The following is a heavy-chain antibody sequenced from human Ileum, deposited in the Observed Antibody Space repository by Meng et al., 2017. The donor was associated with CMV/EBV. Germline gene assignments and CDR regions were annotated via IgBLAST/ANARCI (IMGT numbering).Heavy chain of an antibody. V-gene: IGHV3-7*01. J-gene: IGHJ6*02. Sequence: GESLKISCAASGFTFSSYWMSWVRQAPGKGLEWVANIKQDGSEKYYVDSVKGRFTISRDNAKNSLYLQMNSLRAEDTAVYYCAREYYDFSYYYGMDVWGQGTTVTVSS. D-gene: IGHD3-3*01. CDR3: AREYYDFSYYYGMDV. CDR2: IKQDGSEK. CDR1: GFTFSSYW.